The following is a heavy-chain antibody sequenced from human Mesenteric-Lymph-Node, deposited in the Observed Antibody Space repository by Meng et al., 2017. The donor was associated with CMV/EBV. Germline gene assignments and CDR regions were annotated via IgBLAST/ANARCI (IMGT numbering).Heavy chain of an antibody. CDR1: GGIFSSYA. V-gene: IGHV1-69*05. CDR3: ARLTSDGGWETRNWFDP. Sequence: SVKVSCKASGGIFSSYAISWVRQAPGQGLEWMGGIIPIFRTANYAQKFQGRVTITTDESTSTAYMELSSLISEDTAVYYCARLTSDGGWETRNWFDPWGQGTLVTVSS. D-gene: IGHD6-19*01. J-gene: IGHJ5*02. CDR2: IIPIFRTA.